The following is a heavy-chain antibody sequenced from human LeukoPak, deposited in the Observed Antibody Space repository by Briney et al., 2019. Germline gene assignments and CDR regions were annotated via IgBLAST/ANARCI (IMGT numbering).Heavy chain of an antibody. D-gene: IGHD3-22*01. Sequence: GGSLRLSCAASGFTFDDYAMHWVRQAPGKGLEWVSGISWNSGSIGYADSVKGRFTISRDNAKNSLYLQMNSLRAEDTALCYCARVAPVYYYDSSGPIDIWGQGTMVTVSS. J-gene: IGHJ3*02. CDR1: GFTFDDYA. CDR3: ARVAPVYYYDSSGPIDI. V-gene: IGHV3-9*01. CDR2: ISWNSGSI.